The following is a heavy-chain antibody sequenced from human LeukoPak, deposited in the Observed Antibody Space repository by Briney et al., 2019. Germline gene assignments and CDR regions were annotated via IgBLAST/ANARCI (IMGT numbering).Heavy chain of an antibody. D-gene: IGHD2-15*01. V-gene: IGHV3-23*01. CDR1: GFTFSNHA. Sequence: GGSLRLSCAASGFTFSNHAMSWVRQTPGKGLQWVSVISGSGRTTEYADSVKGRFTISRDNSKNTLSLQMNSLRVEDTAIYYCAKNVVVKRYIDYWGQGTLVTVST. J-gene: IGHJ4*02. CDR2: ISGSGRTT. CDR3: AKNVVVKRYIDY.